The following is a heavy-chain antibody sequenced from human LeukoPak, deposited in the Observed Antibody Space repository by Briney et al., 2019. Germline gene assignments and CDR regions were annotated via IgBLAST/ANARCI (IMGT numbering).Heavy chain of an antibody. V-gene: IGHV3-30*02. CDR2: IRLDGSNK. Sequence: GGSLRLSCAGSGFTFSSYGMHWVRQAPGKGLEWVAFIRLDGSNKYYGDSVKGRFTISRDNSKNTLYLQMNSLIPEDTAAYYCAKDSRGYTYGYGNYGGQGTLVTVSS. J-gene: IGHJ4*02. D-gene: IGHD5-18*01. CDR1: GFTFSSYG. CDR3: AKDSRGYTYGYGNY.